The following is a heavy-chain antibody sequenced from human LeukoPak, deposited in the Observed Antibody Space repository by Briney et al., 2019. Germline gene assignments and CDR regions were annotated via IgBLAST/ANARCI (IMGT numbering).Heavy chain of an antibody. D-gene: IGHD6-13*01. CDR1: GFTFNSFS. J-gene: IGHJ4*02. CDR3: ARDRGSNWTSGCIDY. CDR2: MSSSSSYI. Sequence: GGSLRLSCAASGFTFNSFSMSWVRQAPGKGLEWVSSMSSSSSYIYYADSVKARFTISRDNAKNSLYLQMNSLRAEDTAVYYCARDRGSNWTSGCIDYWGQGTLVTVSS. V-gene: IGHV3-21*01.